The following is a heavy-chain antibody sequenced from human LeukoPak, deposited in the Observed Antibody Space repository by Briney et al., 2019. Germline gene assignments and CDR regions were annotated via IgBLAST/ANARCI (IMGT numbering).Heavy chain of an antibody. Sequence: GRSLRLSCAASGFTFSSYGMHWVRQAPGKGLEWVAVISYDGSNKYYADSVKGRFTISRDNSKNTLYLQMNSLRAEDTAVYYCARELGGYSGYDRGDWFDPWGQGTLVTVSS. V-gene: IGHV3-30*03. CDR1: GFTFSSYG. CDR3: ARELGGYSGYDRGDWFDP. J-gene: IGHJ5*02. CDR2: ISYDGSNK. D-gene: IGHD5-12*01.